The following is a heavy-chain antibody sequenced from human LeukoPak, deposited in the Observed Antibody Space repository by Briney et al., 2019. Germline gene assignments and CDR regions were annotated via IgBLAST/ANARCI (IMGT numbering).Heavy chain of an antibody. D-gene: IGHD5-12*01. CDR2: IEGDGNRI. Sequence: TGGSLRLSCAASGFTLSAYWMHWVRQAPGKGLMWVSRIEGDGNRITYADSVKGRFTISRDNAKNTLYLQMNNLRAGDTAVYYCTRNLRNLCYDYWGQGTLVTVSS. J-gene: IGHJ4*02. V-gene: IGHV3-74*01. CDR1: GFTLSAYW. CDR3: TRNLRNLCYDY.